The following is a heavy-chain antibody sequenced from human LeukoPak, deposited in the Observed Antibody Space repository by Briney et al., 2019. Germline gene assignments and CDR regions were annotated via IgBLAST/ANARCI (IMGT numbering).Heavy chain of an antibody. CDR1: GFSFTNYV. CDR3: ARKSPQETTVGPYWYLGL. D-gene: IGHD4-23*01. CDR2: ISGSGDDT. V-gene: IGHV3-23*01. Sequence: GGSLRLSCAASGFSFTNYVMSWVRQAPGKGLEWISSISGSGDDTYYSDSMKGRVIISRDNYQNILYLQMARLRAEDTAVYYCARKSPQETTVGPYWYLGLWGRGTLVTVSS. J-gene: IGHJ2*01.